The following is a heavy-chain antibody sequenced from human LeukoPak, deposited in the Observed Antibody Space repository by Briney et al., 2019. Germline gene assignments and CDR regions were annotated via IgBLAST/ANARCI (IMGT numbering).Heavy chain of an antibody. V-gene: IGHV1-18*01. D-gene: IGHD5-18*01. CDR3: ARDGLTAMVVYYYYGMDV. J-gene: IGHJ6*02. CDR1: GYTFTSYG. CDR2: ISAYNGNT. Sequence: ASVKVSCKASGYTFTSYGISWVRQAPGQGLEWMGWISAYNGNTNYAQKLQGRVTMTTDTSTSTAYMELRSLRSDDTAVYYCARDGLTAMVVYYYYGMDVWAQGTRVTVS.